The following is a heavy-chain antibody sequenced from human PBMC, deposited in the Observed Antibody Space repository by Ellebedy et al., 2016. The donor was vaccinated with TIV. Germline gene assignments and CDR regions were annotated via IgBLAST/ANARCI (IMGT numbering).Heavy chain of an antibody. J-gene: IGHJ4*02. CDR1: GFTFSVYS. V-gene: IGHV3-48*02. CDR2: ITGGSDFI. D-gene: IGHD1-1*01. Sequence: GESLKISCAASGFTFSVYSMNWVRQVPGKGLERLSYITGGSDFISYRDSVRGRFTISRDNAKNSLYLQMNSLRDEDTAVYYCARDSVDNPHDYWGQGTLVTVSS. CDR3: ARDSVDNPHDY.